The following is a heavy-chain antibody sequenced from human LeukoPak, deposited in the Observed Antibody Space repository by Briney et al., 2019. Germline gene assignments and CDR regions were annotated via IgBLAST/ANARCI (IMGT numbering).Heavy chain of an antibody. CDR2: ISASGTST. J-gene: IGHJ4*02. CDR1: GFTFSNYA. V-gene: IGHV3-23*01. CDR3: ALRGYSYGFDY. D-gene: IGHD5-18*01. Sequence: GGSLRLSCAASGFTFSNYALSWVRQAPGEGLEWVSAISASGTSTYYADSVKGRFTISRDNSKNTLYLQMSSLRAEDTAVYYCALRGYSYGFDYWGQGTLVTVSS.